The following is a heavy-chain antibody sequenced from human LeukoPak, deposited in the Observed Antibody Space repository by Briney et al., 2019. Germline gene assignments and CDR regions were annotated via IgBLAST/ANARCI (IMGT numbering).Heavy chain of an antibody. V-gene: IGHV1-58*02. D-gene: IGHD3-22*01. CDR2: IVVGSGNT. CDR3: AAAGDYYDSSGYYLRYWYFGL. J-gene: IGHJ2*01. Sequence: GASVKVSCKASGFTFTSSAMQWVRQARGQRLEWIGWIVVGSGNTNYAQKFQERVTITRDMSTSTAYMELSSLRSEDTAVYYCAAAGDYYDSSGYYLRYWYFGLWGRGTLVTVSS. CDR1: GFTFTSSA.